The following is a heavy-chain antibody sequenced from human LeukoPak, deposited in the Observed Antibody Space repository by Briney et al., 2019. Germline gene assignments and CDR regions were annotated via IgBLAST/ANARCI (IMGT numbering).Heavy chain of an antibody. J-gene: IGHJ3*02. CDR2: INSDGSST. D-gene: IGHD3-10*01. CDR1: GFTFSSYW. V-gene: IGHV3-74*01. Sequence: GGSLRLSCAASGFTFSSYWMHWVRQAPGKGLVWVSRINSDGSSTSYSDSVKGRFAISRDNAKNALYLQMNSLRAEDMAVYYCARDVYYGSGSYSNDAFDIWGQGTMVTVSS. CDR3: ARDVYYGSGSYSNDAFDI.